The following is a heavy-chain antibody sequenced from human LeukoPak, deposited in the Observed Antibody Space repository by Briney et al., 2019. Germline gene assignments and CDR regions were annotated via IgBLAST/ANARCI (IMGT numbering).Heavy chain of an antibody. Sequence: GASVKVSCKASGYTFTSYGISWVRQAPGQGLEWMGWISAYNDNTNYAQKLQGRVTMTTDTSTSTAYMELRSLRSDDTAVYYCARSVVPAAIRWSYGDYYFDYWGQGTLVTVSS. CDR1: GYTFTSYG. J-gene: IGHJ4*02. CDR3: ARSVVPAAIRWSYGDYYFDY. CDR2: ISAYNDNT. D-gene: IGHD2-2*02. V-gene: IGHV1-18*04.